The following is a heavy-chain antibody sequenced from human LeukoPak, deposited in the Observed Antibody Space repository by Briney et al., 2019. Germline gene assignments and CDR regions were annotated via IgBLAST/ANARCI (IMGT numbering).Heavy chain of an antibody. CDR3: ARSVGAWDAFDI. Sequence: SETLSLTCTVSGGSLTYYYWSWIRQPPGKGLECIGYVYYSGGTNYNPSLKSRVTISVDTSKNQFSLKLTPVTAADTAVYYCARSVGAWDAFDIWGLGTMVTVSS. CDR2: VYYSGGT. D-gene: IGHD2-15*01. CDR1: GGSLTYYY. V-gene: IGHV4-59*01. J-gene: IGHJ3*02.